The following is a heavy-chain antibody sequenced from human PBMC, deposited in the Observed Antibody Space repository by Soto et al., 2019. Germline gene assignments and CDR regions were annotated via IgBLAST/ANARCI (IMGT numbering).Heavy chain of an antibody. D-gene: IGHD5-18*01. Sequence: QVQLVESGGGVVQPGMSLRLSCATSGFTFTRYGFHWVRQAPGKGLEWVAVIWYDGSKKYYADSVKGRFTISRDDSTNXLSLQMNSLRAEDTALYYCARDGNYDTASKFNFDYWGQGTLVSVSS. J-gene: IGHJ4*02. CDR1: GFTFTRYG. CDR3: ARDGNYDTASKFNFDY. V-gene: IGHV3-33*01. CDR2: IWYDGSKK.